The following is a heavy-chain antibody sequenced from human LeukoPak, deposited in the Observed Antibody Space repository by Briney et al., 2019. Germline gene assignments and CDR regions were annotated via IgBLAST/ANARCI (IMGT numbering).Heavy chain of an antibody. J-gene: IGHJ4*02. CDR1: GGTFSSYA. CDR3: ARATVGATPINY. V-gene: IGHV1-2*02. Sequence: ASVKASCKASGGTFSSYAISWVRQAPGQGLEWMGWINPNSGGTNYAQKFQGRVTMTRDTSISTAYMELSRLRSDDTAVYYCARATVGATPINYWGQGTLVTVSS. CDR2: INPNSGGT. D-gene: IGHD1-26*01.